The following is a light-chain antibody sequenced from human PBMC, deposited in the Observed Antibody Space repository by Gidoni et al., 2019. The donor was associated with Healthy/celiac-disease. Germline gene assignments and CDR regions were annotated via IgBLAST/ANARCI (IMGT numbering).Light chain of an antibody. CDR2: GAS. CDR3: QQYGSSPWT. V-gene: IGKV3-20*01. CDR1: QSVSSSY. Sequence: EIELTQSPGTLSLSPGERATLSCRASQSVSSSYLAWYQQKPGQAPRLLLYGASSRATGIPDRFSGSGSGTDFTLTISRLEPEDFAVYYCQQYGSSPWTFGQGTKVEIK. J-gene: IGKJ1*01.